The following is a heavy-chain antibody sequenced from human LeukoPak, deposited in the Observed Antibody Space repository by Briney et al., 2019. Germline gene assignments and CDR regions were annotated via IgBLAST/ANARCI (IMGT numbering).Heavy chain of an antibody. CDR1: GYTFSGYY. CDR3: ARYCSSTCCYFDPYAFDI. J-gene: IGHJ3*02. Sequence: ASVKVSCKASGYTFSGYYIHWVRQAPGQGLEWMGWINPNSGATKYAQKFQGRVTMTRDTSISTAYMELSSLRSDDTAVYYCARYCSSTCCYFDPYAFDIWGQGTMVTVSS. V-gene: IGHV1-2*02. CDR2: INPNSGAT. D-gene: IGHD2-2*01.